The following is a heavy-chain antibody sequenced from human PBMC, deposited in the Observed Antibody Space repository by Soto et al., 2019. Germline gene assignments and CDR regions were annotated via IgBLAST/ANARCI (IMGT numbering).Heavy chain of an antibody. CDR3: ARDRYYYGSGSYLAFDI. CDR2: ISAYNGNT. D-gene: IGHD3-10*01. Sequence: QVQLVQSGAEVKKPGASVKVSCKASGYTFTSYGISWVRQAPGQGLAWMGWISAYNGNTNYAQKLQGRVTMTTDTSTSTAYMELRSLRSDDTAVYYCARDRYYYGSGSYLAFDIWGQGTMVTVSS. J-gene: IGHJ3*02. V-gene: IGHV1-18*01. CDR1: GYTFTSYG.